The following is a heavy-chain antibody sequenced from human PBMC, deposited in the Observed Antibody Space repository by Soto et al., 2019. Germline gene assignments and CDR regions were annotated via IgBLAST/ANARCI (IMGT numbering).Heavy chain of an antibody. J-gene: IGHJ6*02. D-gene: IGHD6-13*01. CDR2: ISASGGST. V-gene: IGHV3-23*01. CDR1: GFTFSGDG. Sequence: GGSLRLSCAASGFTFSGDGMSWVRQAPGKGLEWVSAISASGGSTYYGDSVKGRFTISRDNSKNTLFLQMNSLRSEDTAVYYCARGGAAGTNVWGQGTTVTVSS. CDR3: ARGGAAGTNV.